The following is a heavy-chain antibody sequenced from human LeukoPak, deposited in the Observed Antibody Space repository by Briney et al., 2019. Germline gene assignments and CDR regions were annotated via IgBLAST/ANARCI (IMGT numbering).Heavy chain of an antibody. Sequence: ASETLPLTCAVYGGSFGGYYWSWIRQPPGKGLEWIGEINHSGSTNYNPSLKSRVTISVDTSKNQFSLKLSSVTAADTAVYYCAREVGATISYWGQGTLVTVSS. CDR3: AREVGATISY. V-gene: IGHV4-34*01. D-gene: IGHD5-12*01. CDR1: GGSFGGYY. CDR2: INHSGST. J-gene: IGHJ4*02.